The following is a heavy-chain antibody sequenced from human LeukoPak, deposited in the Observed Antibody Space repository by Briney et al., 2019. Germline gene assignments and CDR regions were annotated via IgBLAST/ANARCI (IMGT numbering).Heavy chain of an antibody. CDR3: ATERSSYDILTGWFGIDY. V-gene: IGHV1-2*02. D-gene: IGHD3-9*01. Sequence: ASVKVSCKASGYTFTGYYIHWVRQAPGQGLEWMGWINPNSGGTNYAQKFQGRVTMTRDTSISTAYMELSRLRSDDTAVYYCATERSSYDILTGWFGIDYWGQGTLVTVSS. CDR1: GYTFTGYY. CDR2: INPNSGGT. J-gene: IGHJ4*02.